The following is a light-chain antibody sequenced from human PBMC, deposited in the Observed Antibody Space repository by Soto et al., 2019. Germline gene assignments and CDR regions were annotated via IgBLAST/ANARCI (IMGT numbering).Light chain of an antibody. CDR2: WAS. J-gene: IGKJ4*01. CDR1: QSVLYSSNNKNY. CDR3: QQYYSTELT. Sequence: DIVMTQSPDSLAVSLGERATINCKSSQSVLYSSNNKNYLAWYQQKPGQPPKLLIYWASTRESGVPDRFSGSGSGTDFTLTISSLQAEDVGVYYCQQYYSTELTFGGRTKVDIK. V-gene: IGKV4-1*01.